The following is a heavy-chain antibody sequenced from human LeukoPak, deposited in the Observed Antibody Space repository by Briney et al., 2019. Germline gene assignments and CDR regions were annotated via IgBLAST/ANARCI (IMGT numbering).Heavy chain of an antibody. Sequence: SETLSLTCAVYGGSFSGYYWSWIRQPPGKGLEWIGEINHNGSTNYNPSLKSRVTISVDTSKNQFSLKLSSVTAADTAVYYCARQAYSGSYFDYWGQGTLVTVSS. CDR2: INHNGST. CDR3: ARQAYSGSYFDY. J-gene: IGHJ4*02. CDR1: GGSFSGYY. V-gene: IGHV4-34*01. D-gene: IGHD1-26*01.